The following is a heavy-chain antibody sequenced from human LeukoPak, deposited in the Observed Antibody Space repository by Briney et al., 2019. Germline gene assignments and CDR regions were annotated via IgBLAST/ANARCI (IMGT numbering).Heavy chain of an antibody. CDR1: GYTFPNYD. CDR2: MNFNSGNT. J-gene: IGHJ3*02. V-gene: IGHV1-8*01. Sequence: ASVEVSCKASGYTFPNYDINWVRQATGQGLEWMGWMNFNSGNTGYAQKFQGRVTMTTNTAISTVYMELSSLKSEDTAIYYCAKVGLGNTAIHIWGQGTMVTVSS. CDR3: AKVGLGNTAIHI. D-gene: IGHD5-18*01.